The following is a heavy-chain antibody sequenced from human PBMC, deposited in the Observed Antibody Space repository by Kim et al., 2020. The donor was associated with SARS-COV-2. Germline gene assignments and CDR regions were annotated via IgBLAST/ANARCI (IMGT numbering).Heavy chain of an antibody. D-gene: IGHD2-15*01. Sequence: DYPAPVKGRFTIIRDDSETTLYLQMNSLKTEDTAIYYCTTMQDMRTWALNHWGQGTLVTVSS. V-gene: IGHV3-15*01. J-gene: IGHJ5*02. CDR3: TTMQDMRTWALNH.